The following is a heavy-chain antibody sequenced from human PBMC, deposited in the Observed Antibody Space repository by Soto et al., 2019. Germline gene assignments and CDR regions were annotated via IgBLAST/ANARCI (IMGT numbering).Heavy chain of an antibody. V-gene: IGHV3-48*01. CDR2: IGIGSSTK. CDR3: ARDQLYYNDISGRPLNAFDV. Sequence: PGGSLRLSCAASGFTFRNYGMNWVRQAPGKGLEWVAYIGIGSSTKYYADSVKGRFTISRDNAKNSLYLQMNSLRAEDKAVYYCARDQLYYNDISGRPLNAFDVWGQGTMVTVSS. J-gene: IGHJ3*01. CDR1: GFTFRNYG. D-gene: IGHD3-22*01.